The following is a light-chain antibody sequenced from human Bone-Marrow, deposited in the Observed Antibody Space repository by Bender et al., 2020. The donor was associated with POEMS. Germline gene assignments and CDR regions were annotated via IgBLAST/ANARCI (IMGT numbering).Light chain of an antibody. CDR1: SSDIGPYNY. CDR3: SSYTSTITVV. Sequence: QSALTQPASVSGSPGQSITISCTGTSSDIGPYNYVSWYQQQPGRAPKLIIFEVSNRPSGVSNRFSGSKSGNTASLTISGLQSEDEADYYCSSYTSTITVVFGGGTKLTVL. J-gene: IGLJ2*01. V-gene: IGLV2-14*01. CDR2: EVS.